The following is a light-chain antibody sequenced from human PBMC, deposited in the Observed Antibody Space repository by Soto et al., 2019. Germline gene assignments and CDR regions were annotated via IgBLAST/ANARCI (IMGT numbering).Light chain of an antibody. CDR1: QGIRDA. V-gene: IGKV1-17*01. CDR2: AAS. Sequence: DIQMTQSPSSLSASVGDRVTITCRASQGIRDALGWYQQKPGKAPKRLIYAASSLQSGVPSRFSGSGSGTEFTRTISTLQPEDFATYYCLQHNSYPQTFGQGTKVAIK. CDR3: LQHNSYPQT. J-gene: IGKJ1*01.